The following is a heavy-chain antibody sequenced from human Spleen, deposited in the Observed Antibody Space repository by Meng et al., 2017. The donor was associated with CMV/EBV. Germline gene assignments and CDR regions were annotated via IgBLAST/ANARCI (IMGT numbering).Heavy chain of an antibody. V-gene: IGHV3-48*04. Sequence: GGSLRLSCAVYGGSFSDYSMNWVRQAPGKGLEWVSYISSSSSTIYYADSVKGRFTISRDNAKNSLYLQMNSLRAEDTAVYYCARERGGDGYNPTDYWGQGTLVTVSS. D-gene: IGHD5-24*01. CDR2: ISSSSSTI. CDR1: GGSFSDYS. J-gene: IGHJ4*02. CDR3: ARERGGDGYNPTDY.